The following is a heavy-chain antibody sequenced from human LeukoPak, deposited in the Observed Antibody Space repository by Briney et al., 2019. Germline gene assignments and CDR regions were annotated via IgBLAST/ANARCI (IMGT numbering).Heavy chain of an antibody. CDR1: GFTFSSYG. CDR2: IWYDGSNK. CDR3: AKALYGDYNWFAP. D-gene: IGHD4-17*01. J-gene: IGHJ5*02. V-gene: IGHV3-33*06. Sequence: GGSLRLSCAASGFTFSSYGMHWVRQAPGKGLEWVAVIWYDGSNKYYADSVKGRFTISRDNSKNTLYLQMNSLRAEDTAVCYCAKALYGDYNWFAPWGKEPLVTVSS.